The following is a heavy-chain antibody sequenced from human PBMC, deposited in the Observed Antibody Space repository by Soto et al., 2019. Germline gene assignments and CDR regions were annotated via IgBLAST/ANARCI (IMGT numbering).Heavy chain of an antibody. CDR3: ARQILYSSSSPYYYGMDV. CDR2: IYPGDSDT. Sequence: PGESLKISCKGSGYSFTSYWIGWMRQMPGEGLEWMGIIYPGDSDTRYSPSFQGQVTISADKSISTAYLQWSSLKASDTAMYYCARQILYSSSSPYYYGMDVWGQGTTVTVSS. D-gene: IGHD6-6*01. J-gene: IGHJ6*02. CDR1: GYSFTSYW. V-gene: IGHV5-51*01.